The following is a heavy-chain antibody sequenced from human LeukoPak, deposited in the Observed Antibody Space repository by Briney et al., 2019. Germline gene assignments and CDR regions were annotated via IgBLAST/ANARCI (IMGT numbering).Heavy chain of an antibody. CDR1: GFTFSSYS. J-gene: IGHJ4*02. V-gene: IGHV3-49*04. CDR2: IRSKAYGGTT. Sequence: GGSLRLSCAASGFTFSSYSMNWVRQAPGKGLEWVGFIRSKAYGGTTEYAASVKGRFTISRDDSKSIAYLQMNSLKTEDTAVYYCTRGREVDYWGQGTLVTVSS. CDR3: TRGREVDY.